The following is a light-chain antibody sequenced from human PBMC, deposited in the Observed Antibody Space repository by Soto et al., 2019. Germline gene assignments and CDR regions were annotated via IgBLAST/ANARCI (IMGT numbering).Light chain of an antibody. V-gene: IGKV3-15*01. Sequence: EIVMTQSPATLSVSPGEGATLSCRASQSVGRDLAWYQQKPGQAPRLLIYGASTRATGIPARFSGSGSGTDFTLTISSLEPEDFSVYYCQQRYNWPITFGQGTRLEIK. CDR3: QQRYNWPIT. CDR1: QSVGRD. J-gene: IGKJ5*01. CDR2: GAS.